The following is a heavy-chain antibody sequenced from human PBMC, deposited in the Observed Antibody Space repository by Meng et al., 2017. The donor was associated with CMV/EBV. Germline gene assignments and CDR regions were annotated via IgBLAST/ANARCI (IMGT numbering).Heavy chain of an antibody. CDR3: TRRSAMVGTAFDY. CDR2: IRSKANSYAT. V-gene: IGHV3-73*01. J-gene: IGHJ4*02. Sequence: GESLKISCAASGFTFSGSAMHWVRQASGKGLEWVGRIRSKANSYATAYAASVKGRFTISRDDSKNTAYLQMNSLKTEDTAVYYCTRRSAMVGTAFDYWGQGTLVTVSS. CDR1: GFTFSGSA. D-gene: IGHD5-18*01.